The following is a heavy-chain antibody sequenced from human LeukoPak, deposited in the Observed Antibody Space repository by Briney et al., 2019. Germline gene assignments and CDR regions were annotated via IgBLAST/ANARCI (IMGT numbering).Heavy chain of an antibody. J-gene: IGHJ3*02. D-gene: IGHD3-22*01. CDR1: GASISSGGYY. Sequence: SQTLSLTCTVSGASISSGGYYWTWIRQLPGKGLEWIGYIYYSGSTYYNPSLKSRVTISVDTSKTQFSLNMRSVTAADTAVYYCARDATMIVLPTRTFDIWGPGTIVTVSS. CDR3: ARDATMIVLPTRTFDI. V-gene: IGHV4-31*03. CDR2: IYYSGST.